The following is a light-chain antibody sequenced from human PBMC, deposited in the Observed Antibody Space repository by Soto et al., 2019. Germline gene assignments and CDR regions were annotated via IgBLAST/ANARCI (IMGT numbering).Light chain of an antibody. J-gene: IGKJ1*01. Sequence: EIVMTQSPATLSVSPGERATLSCRASQSVSSNLAWYQQKPGQAPRLLIYGASTRATGIPARFSGSESGPEFTLTISSLQSEDVAVYYCQHSETFGQGTKEEIQ. CDR3: QHSET. CDR1: QSVSSN. CDR2: GAS. V-gene: IGKV3-15*01.